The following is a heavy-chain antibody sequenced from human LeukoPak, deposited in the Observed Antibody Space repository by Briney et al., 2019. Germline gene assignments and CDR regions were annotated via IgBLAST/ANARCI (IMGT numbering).Heavy chain of an antibody. J-gene: IGHJ4*02. CDR1: GGSFSGYY. CDR3: ARARITMVRGVIIHDY. Sequence: SETLSLTCAVYGGSFSGYYWSWIRQPPGKGLEWIGYIYYSGSTNYNPSLKSRVTISVDTSKNQFSLKLSSVTAADTAVYYCARARITMVRGVIIHDYWGQGTLVTVSS. D-gene: IGHD3-10*01. V-gene: IGHV4-59*01. CDR2: IYYSGST.